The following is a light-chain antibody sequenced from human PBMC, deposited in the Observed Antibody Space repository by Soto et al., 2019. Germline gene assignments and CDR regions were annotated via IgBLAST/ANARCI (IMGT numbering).Light chain of an antibody. Sequence: QSALTQPASVSGSPGQSIAISCTGTSSDVGAYNYVSWYLQYPGKAPKLVIFDVSFRPSGVSNRFSGSKSGNTASLTISGLQDEDEADYYCKSFTTSDTYVFGTGTKLTVL. V-gene: IGLV2-14*01. CDR1: SSDVGAYNY. CDR3: KSFTTSDTYV. J-gene: IGLJ1*01. CDR2: DVS.